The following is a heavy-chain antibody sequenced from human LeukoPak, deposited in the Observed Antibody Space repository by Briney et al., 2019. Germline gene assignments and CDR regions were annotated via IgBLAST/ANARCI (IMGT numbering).Heavy chain of an antibody. CDR1: GYNFSTNW. CDR3: ARHPFRGTVTYFDY. V-gene: IGHV5-51*01. Sequence: GESLKISCQGSGYNFSTNWIGWVRQMPGKGLEWMGIIYPGDSDTRYNPSFQGQVTISVDKSVSPAYLRWSSVKASDTDLYFCARHPFRGTVTYFDYWGQGTLVTVCS. D-gene: IGHD4-11*01. J-gene: IGHJ4*02. CDR2: IYPGDSDT.